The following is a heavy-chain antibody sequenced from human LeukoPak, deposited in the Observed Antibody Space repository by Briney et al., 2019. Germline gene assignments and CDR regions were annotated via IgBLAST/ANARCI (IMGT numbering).Heavy chain of an antibody. Sequence: GGYLRFSCAASGFTFCRFAMLWDRHAPGLGLEYVSGIRSDGAGTYYANSVKGRFTISRDNSKNTMYLQMSSLRVDDVALYYCAVSWGSGAFDTWGQGTMVTVSS. CDR1: GFTFCRFA. CDR3: AVSWGSGAFDT. CDR2: IRSDGAGT. D-gene: IGHD7-27*01. V-gene: IGHV3-64*01. J-gene: IGHJ3*02.